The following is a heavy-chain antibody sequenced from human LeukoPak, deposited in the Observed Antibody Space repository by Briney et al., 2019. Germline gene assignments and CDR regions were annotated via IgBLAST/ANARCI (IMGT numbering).Heavy chain of an antibody. CDR3: ASLGYCGSSSCYGYYYMDV. D-gene: IGHD2-2*01. V-gene: IGHV3-72*01. CDR1: GFTFSNAW. CDR2: STNKANSYTT. Sequence: GGSLRLSCAASGFTFSNAWMSWVRQAPGKGLEWVSRSTNKANSYTTEYAASVRGRFTISRDDSKNSLYLQMNSLKTEDTAVYYCASLGYCGSSSCYGYYYMDVWGKGTTVTVSS. J-gene: IGHJ6*03.